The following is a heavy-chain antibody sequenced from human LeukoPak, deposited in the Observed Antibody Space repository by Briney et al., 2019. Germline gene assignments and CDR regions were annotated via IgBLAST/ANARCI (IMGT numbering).Heavy chain of an antibody. V-gene: IGHV3-21*04. Sequence: GGSLRLSCAASGFTFSSYSMNWVRQAPGKGLEWVSSISSSSSYIYYADSVKGRFTISRDNAKNSLYLQMNSLRAEDTAVYYCAKDPRSSWYLGFFDYWGQGTLVTVSS. J-gene: IGHJ4*02. D-gene: IGHD6-13*01. CDR1: GFTFSSYS. CDR2: ISSSSSYI. CDR3: AKDPRSSWYLGFFDY.